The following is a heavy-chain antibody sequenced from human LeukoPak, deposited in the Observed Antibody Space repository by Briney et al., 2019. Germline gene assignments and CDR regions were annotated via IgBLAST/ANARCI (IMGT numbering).Heavy chain of an antibody. CDR1: GGSISSSTYY. J-gene: IGHJ5*02. V-gene: IGHV4-39*01. D-gene: IGHD2-21*01. CDR2: IYYSGST. CDR3: ARHIVVVSTPADWFDP. Sequence: SETLSLTCTVSGGSISSSTYYWGWIRQPPGKGLEWIGSIYYSGSTYYNPSLKSRVTISVDTSKNQFSLKLRSVTAADTAVYYCARHIVVVSTPADWFDPWGQGTLVTVSS.